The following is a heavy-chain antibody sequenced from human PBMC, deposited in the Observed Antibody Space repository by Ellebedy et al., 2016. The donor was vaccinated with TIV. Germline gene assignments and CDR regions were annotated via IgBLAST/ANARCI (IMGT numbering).Heavy chain of an antibody. D-gene: IGHD2-15*01. CDR2: IYYSGST. CDR3: ARVSGSVVAARYYYYGMDV. V-gene: IGHV4-39*07. CDR1: GGSISSSSYY. Sequence: SETLSLXXTVSGGSISSSSYYWGWIRQPPGKGLEWIGSIYYSGSTYYNPSLKSRVTISVDTSKNQFSLKLSSVTAADTAVYYCARVSGSVVAARYYYYGMDVWGQGTTVTVSS. J-gene: IGHJ6*02.